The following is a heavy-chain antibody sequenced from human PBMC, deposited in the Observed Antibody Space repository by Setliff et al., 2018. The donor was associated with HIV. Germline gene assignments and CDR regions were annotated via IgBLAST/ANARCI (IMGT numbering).Heavy chain of an antibody. CDR1: GFTFSTSW. D-gene: IGHD2-21*01. CDR2: VNEDGSVK. J-gene: IGHJ4*02. CDR3: AKDRPHMASALNY. Sequence: ETLSLSCVVSGFTFSTSWMTWVRQAPGEGLEWVANVNEDGSVKNYVDSVKGRFTISRDNAKNSLYLEMDSLRADDTAIYYCAKDRPHMASALNYWGQGTLVTVSS. V-gene: IGHV3-7*01.